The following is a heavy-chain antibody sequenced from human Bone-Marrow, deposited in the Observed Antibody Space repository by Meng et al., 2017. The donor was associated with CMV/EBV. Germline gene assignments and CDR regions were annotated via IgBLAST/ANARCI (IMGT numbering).Heavy chain of an antibody. CDR1: GGSISSYY. CDR2: IYYSGST. J-gene: IGHJ6*02. Sequence: SETLSLTCSVPGGSISSYYWSWIRQPPGKGLEWIGYIYYSGSTNYNTSLKSRVTISVDRSKNQFSLKLTSVTAADTALYDCARGMTIFGLCYGMDVWGQGTTVTVSS. D-gene: IGHD3/OR15-3a*01. CDR3: ARGMTIFGLCYGMDV. V-gene: IGHV4-59*01.